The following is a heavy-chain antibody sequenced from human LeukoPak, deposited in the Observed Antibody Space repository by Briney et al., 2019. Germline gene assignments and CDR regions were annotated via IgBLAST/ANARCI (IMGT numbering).Heavy chain of an antibody. CDR3: ARDRGGYGYFDY. CDR2: INPNTGGT. V-gene: IGHV1-2*02. CDR1: GYTFTSYA. Sequence: ASVKVSCKASGYTFTSYAMNWVRQAPGQGLEWMGWINPNTGGTNYAQKFQGRVTLTRDTSINTAYMELSRLRSDDTAVYYCARDRGGYGYFDYWGQGTLVTVSS. J-gene: IGHJ4*02. D-gene: IGHD5-12*01.